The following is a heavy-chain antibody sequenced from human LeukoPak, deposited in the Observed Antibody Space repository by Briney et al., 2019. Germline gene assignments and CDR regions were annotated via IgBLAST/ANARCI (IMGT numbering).Heavy chain of an antibody. V-gene: IGHV3-30*01. CDR1: GFTFSSYA. Sequence: PGRSLRLSCAASGFTFSSYAMHWVRQAPGKGLEWVAVISYDGSNKYYADSVKGQFTISRDNSKNTLYLQMNSLRVEDTAVYYCARDGEMATITRLFDYWGQGTLVTVSS. D-gene: IGHD5-24*01. J-gene: IGHJ4*02. CDR3: ARDGEMATITRLFDY. CDR2: ISYDGSNK.